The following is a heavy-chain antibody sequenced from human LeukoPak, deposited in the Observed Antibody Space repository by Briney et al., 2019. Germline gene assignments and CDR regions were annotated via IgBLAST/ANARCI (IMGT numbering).Heavy chain of an antibody. CDR2: INHSGST. CDR3: ARWLDPYYFDY. CDR1: GGSFSGYY. Sequence: SETLSLTCAVYGGSFSGYYWSWIRQPPGKGLEWIGEINHSGSTNYNPSLKSRVTISVDTSKNQFSLKLSSVTAADTAVYYCARWLDPYYFDYWGQGTLSPSPQ. J-gene: IGHJ4*02. V-gene: IGHV4-34*01. D-gene: IGHD3-22*01.